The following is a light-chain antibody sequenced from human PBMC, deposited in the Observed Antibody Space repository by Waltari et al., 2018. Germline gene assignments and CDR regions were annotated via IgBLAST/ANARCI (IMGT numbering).Light chain of an antibody. CDR1: QNIYSN. V-gene: IGKV1-6*01. Sequence: IQMTQSPSALSASVGDRVTISCRASQNIYSNLAWYQQKPGKAPKLLIYAASSLQSGIPSRFSGSGSGTDFTLTISSLQPEDSATYYCQHYYDNPLTFGGGSKVEIK. J-gene: IGKJ4*01. CDR3: QHYYDNPLT. CDR2: AAS.